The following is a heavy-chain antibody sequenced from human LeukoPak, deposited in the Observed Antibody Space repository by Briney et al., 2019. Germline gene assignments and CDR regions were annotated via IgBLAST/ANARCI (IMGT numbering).Heavy chain of an antibody. Sequence: PGGSLRPSCAASGFTVSSNYMSWVRQAPGKGLEWVSVIYSGGSTYYADSVKGRFTISRDNSKNTLYLQMNSLRAEDTAVYYCARVGEQLDLDYWGQGTLVTVSS. J-gene: IGHJ4*02. V-gene: IGHV3-53*01. D-gene: IGHD6-6*01. CDR1: GFTVSSNY. CDR2: IYSGGST. CDR3: ARVGEQLDLDY.